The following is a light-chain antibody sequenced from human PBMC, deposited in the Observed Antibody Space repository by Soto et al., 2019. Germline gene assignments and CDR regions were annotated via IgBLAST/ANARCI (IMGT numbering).Light chain of an antibody. V-gene: IGKV1-12*01. J-gene: IGKJ4*01. CDR1: QGVGNW. CDR3: QQADSFPLT. Sequence: DIQMTQSPSSVSASVGDRVTITCRASQGVGNWLAWYQQKPGKAPKLLIYAASNLQSGVPSRFGGSGSGTHFTLTISSLQPEDFAIYYCQQADSFPLTFGAGTKVEIK. CDR2: AAS.